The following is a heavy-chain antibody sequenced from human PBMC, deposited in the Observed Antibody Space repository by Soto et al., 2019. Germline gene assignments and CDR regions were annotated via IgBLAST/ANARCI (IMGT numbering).Heavy chain of an antibody. V-gene: IGHV1-18*01. CDR2: ISAYNGNT. CDR3: ARMYYDFWSGYLERYYYYYMDV. Sequence: GASVKVSCKASGYTFTSYGISWVRQAPGQGLEWMGWISAYNGNTNYAQKLQGRVTMTTDTSTSTAYMELRSLRSDDTAVYYCARMYYDFWSGYLERYYYYYMDVWGKGTTVTVSS. CDR1: GYTFTSYG. D-gene: IGHD3-3*01. J-gene: IGHJ6*03.